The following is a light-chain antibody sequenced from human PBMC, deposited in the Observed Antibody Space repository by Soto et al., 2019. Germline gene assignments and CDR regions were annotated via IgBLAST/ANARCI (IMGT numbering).Light chain of an antibody. J-gene: IGLJ1*01. CDR1: SSDVSGYNY. V-gene: IGLV2-8*01. CDR3: SSYAGSNNYV. Sequence: QSALTQPPSASGSPGQSVTISCTGTSSDVSGYNYVSWYQQHPGKAPKLMIYGVTKRPSGVPDRFSGSKSGNTASLTVSGLQAEGEAYYYCSSYAGSNNYVFGTGTKVTVL. CDR2: GVT.